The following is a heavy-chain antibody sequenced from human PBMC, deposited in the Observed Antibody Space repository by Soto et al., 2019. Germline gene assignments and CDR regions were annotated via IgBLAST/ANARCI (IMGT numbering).Heavy chain of an antibody. J-gene: IGHJ4*02. Sequence: GGSLRLSCAASGFTFSSYAMSWVRQAPGKGLEWVSAISGSGGSTYYADSVKGRFTISRDNSKNTLYLQMNSLRAEDTAVYYWAKTGMATVTTAYWVQGTLVTVSS. CDR2: ISGSGGST. CDR3: AKTGMATVTTAY. D-gene: IGHD4-17*01. V-gene: IGHV3-23*01. CDR1: GFTFSSYA.